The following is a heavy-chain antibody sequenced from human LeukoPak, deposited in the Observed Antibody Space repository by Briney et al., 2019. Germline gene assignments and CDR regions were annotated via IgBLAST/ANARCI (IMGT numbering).Heavy chain of an antibody. CDR1: GFTFSSYA. Sequence: GGSQRLSCAASGFTFSSYAMHWVRQAPGKGLEYVSAISSNGGSTYYANSVKGRFTISRDNSKNTLYLQMGSLRAEDMAVYYCARDGPHYGDYYYYYYMDVWGKGTTVTVSS. D-gene: IGHD4-17*01. J-gene: IGHJ6*03. CDR3: ARDGPHYGDYYYYYYMDV. CDR2: ISSNGGST. V-gene: IGHV3-64*01.